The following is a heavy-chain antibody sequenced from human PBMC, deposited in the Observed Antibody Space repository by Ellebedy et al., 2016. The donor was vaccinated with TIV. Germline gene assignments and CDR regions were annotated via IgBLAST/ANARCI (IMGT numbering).Heavy chain of an antibody. J-gene: IGHJ3*02. Sequence: GESLKLSCAASGFTFSSYWMHWVRQVPGKGLVWVSRINSDESSTSYADSVKGRFTISRDNARNTLYLQMNSLRAEDTAVYFCGRDGVVSTGWYDAFDIWGQGTMVTVSS. V-gene: IGHV3-74*01. CDR2: INSDESST. CDR3: GRDGVVSTGWYDAFDI. D-gene: IGHD6-19*01. CDR1: GFTFSSYW.